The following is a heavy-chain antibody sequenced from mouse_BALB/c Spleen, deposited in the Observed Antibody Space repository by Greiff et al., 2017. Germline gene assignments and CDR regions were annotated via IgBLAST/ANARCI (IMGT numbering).Heavy chain of an antibody. Sequence: LQQPGSELVRPGASVKLSCKASGYTFTSYWMHWVKQRHGQGLEWIGNIYPGSGSTNYDEKFKSKGTLTVDTSSSTAYMHLSSLTSEDSAVYYCTRSKQYYFDYWGQGTTLTVSS. D-gene: IGHD6-1*01. CDR1: GYTFTSYW. V-gene: IGHV1S22*01. CDR3: TRSKQYYFDY. CDR2: IYPGSGST. J-gene: IGHJ2*01.